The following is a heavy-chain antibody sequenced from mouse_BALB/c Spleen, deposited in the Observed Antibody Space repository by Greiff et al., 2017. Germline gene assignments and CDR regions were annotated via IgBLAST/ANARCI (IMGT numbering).Heavy chain of an antibody. D-gene: IGHD2-14*01. CDR3: AREGYRYDY. CDR1: GFTFSSYG. Sequence: DVQLVESGGGLVQPGGSLKLSCAASGFTFSSYGMSWVRQTPDKRLELVATINSNGGSTYYPDSVKGRFTISRDNAKNTLYLQMSSLKSEDTAMYYCAREGYRYDYWGQGTTLTVSS. J-gene: IGHJ2*01. CDR2: INSNGGST. V-gene: IGHV5-6-3*01.